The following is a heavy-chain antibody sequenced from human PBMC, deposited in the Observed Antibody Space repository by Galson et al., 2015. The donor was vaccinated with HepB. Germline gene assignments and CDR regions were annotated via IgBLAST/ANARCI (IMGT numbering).Heavy chain of an antibody. CDR1: GFTFSNHW. CDR3: SRASGWDYALDV. J-gene: IGHJ6*01. CDR2: INSDGTKP. D-gene: IGHD6-19*01. V-gene: IGHV3-74*01. Sequence: SLRLSCAASGFTFSNHWMHWVRQVPGKGLEWVARINSDGTKPAYADSVKGRFTMSRDNAKKTVYLQMNSLRVEDTAVYFCSRASGWDYALDVWGQGTAVTVSS.